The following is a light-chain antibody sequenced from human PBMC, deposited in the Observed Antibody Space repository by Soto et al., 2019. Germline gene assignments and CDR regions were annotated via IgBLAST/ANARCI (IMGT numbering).Light chain of an antibody. CDR3: SSYTSLKTRV. CDR1: NIDVGGYNY. J-gene: IGLJ2*01. V-gene: IGLV2-14*01. Sequence: QSGLTQPASVSGSPGQSITISCTGTNIDVGGYNYVSWYQQHPGKAPKLMIYEVTYRPSGVSNRFSGSKSGNTASLTISGLQAEDEADYYCSSYTSLKTRVFGGGTKLTVL. CDR2: EVT.